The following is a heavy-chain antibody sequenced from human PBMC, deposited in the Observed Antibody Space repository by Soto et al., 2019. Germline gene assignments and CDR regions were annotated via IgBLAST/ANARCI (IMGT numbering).Heavy chain of an antibody. CDR3: AHTTPTGTWCFDP. CDR1: GFSLTTSGVG. V-gene: IGHV2-5*02. CDR2: IYWDDDK. J-gene: IGHJ5*02. D-gene: IGHD4-17*01. Sequence: QITLKESGPTLVKPTQTLTLTCTFSGFSLTTSGVGVGWIRQPPGKALEWLALIYWDDDKRYSPSLKSRLTISKETSQNQMVLTMTHMDPADTATYFSAHTTPTGTWCFDPWGQGTRFTVSS.